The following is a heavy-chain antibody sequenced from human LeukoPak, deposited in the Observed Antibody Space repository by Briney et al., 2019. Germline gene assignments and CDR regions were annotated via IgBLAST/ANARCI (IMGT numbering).Heavy chain of an antibody. J-gene: IGHJ5*02. V-gene: IGHV1-3*01. D-gene: IGHD5-18*01. CDR3: ARDVQLWLQAGFDP. CDR1: GYTFTSYA. Sequence: ASVKVSCKASGYTFTSYAMHWVRQAPGQRLEWMGWINAGNGNTKYSQKFQGRVTITRDTSASTACMELSSLRSEDTAVYYCARDVQLWLQAGFDPWGQGTLVTVSS. CDR2: INAGNGNT.